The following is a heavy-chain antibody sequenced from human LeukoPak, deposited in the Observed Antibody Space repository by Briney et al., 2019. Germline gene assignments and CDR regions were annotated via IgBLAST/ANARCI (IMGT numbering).Heavy chain of an antibody. D-gene: IGHD3-22*01. Sequence: GASVKVSCKASGYTFTSYYMHWVRQAPVQGLEWMGIINPSGGSTSYAQKFQGRVTMTRDMSTSTVYMELSSLRSEDTAVYYCAFGEYYYDSSGYYSAWGQGTLVTVSS. V-gene: IGHV1-46*03. J-gene: IGHJ5*02. CDR3: AFGEYYYDSSGYYSA. CDR2: INPSGGST. CDR1: GYTFTSYY.